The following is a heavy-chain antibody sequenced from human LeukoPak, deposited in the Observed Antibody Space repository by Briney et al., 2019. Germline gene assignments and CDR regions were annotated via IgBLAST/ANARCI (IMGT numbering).Heavy chain of an antibody. CDR1: GYVFSTYW. CDR2: IYPGDSDT. Sequence: GESLKISFKGSGYVFSTYWIGWVRQMPGKGLEWMGIIYPGDSDTIYSPSFQGQVTISADKSISTAYLQWSSLKASDTAMYYCARADYYGSKTFDYWGQGTLVTGSS. D-gene: IGHD3-10*01. V-gene: IGHV5-51*01. J-gene: IGHJ4*02. CDR3: ARADYYGSKTFDY.